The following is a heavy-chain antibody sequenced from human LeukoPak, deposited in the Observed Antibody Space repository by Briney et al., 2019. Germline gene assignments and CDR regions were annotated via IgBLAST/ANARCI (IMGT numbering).Heavy chain of an antibody. D-gene: IGHD6-13*01. CDR3: VAPRGAAAGFPDAFDI. J-gene: IGHJ3*02. CDR1: GFTFSSYA. CDR2: ISYDGSNK. Sequence: PGGSLRLSCAASGFTFSSYAMHWVRQAPGKGLEWVAVISYDGSNKYYADSVKGRFTISRDNSKNTLYLQMNSLRAEDTAVYYCVAPRGAAAGFPDAFDIWGQGTMVTVSS. V-gene: IGHV3-30-3*01.